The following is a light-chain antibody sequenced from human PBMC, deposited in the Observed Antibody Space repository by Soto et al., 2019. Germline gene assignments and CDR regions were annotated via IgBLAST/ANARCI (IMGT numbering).Light chain of an antibody. Sequence: QSALTQPASVSGSPGQSITISCTGTSSDVGSWNLVSWYQQHPGKAPKLMIYEDSKRPSGVSNRFSGSKSGNTASLTISGLPAEDEADYYCCSYAGSSTVVFGGGTKLTVL. J-gene: IGLJ2*01. V-gene: IGLV2-23*01. CDR3: CSYAGSSTVV. CDR2: EDS. CDR1: SSDVGSWNL.